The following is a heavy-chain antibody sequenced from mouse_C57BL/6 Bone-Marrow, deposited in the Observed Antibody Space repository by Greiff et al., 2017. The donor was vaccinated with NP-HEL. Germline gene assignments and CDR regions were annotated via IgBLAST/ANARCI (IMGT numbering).Heavy chain of an antibody. Sequence: EVKLEESGGGLVQPGGSMKLSCVASGFTFSNYWMNWVRQSPEKGLEWVAQIRLKSDNYATHYAESVKGRFTISRDDSKSSVYLQMNNLRAEDTGIYYCTGGTYYSNYAWFAYWGQGTLVTVSA. J-gene: IGHJ3*01. CDR1: GFTFSNYW. CDR3: TGGTYYSNYAWFAY. V-gene: IGHV6-3*01. D-gene: IGHD2-5*01. CDR2: IRLKSDNYAT.